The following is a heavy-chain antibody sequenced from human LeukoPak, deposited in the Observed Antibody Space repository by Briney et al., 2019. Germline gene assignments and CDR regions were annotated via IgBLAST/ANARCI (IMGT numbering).Heavy chain of an antibody. CDR1: GGSISSYY. V-gene: IGHV4-59*01. Sequence: SETLSLTCTASGGSISSYYWSWIRQPPGKGLEWIGYIYYSGSTNYNPSLRSRVTISVDTSKNQFSLKLSSVTAADTAVYYCARARLRGFPFDIWGQGTMVTVSS. CDR2: IYYSGST. D-gene: IGHD4-17*01. CDR3: ARARLRGFPFDI. J-gene: IGHJ3*02.